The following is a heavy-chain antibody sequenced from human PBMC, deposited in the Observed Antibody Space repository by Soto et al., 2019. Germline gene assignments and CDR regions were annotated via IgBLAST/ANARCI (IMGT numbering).Heavy chain of an antibody. CDR2: VSHSGTA. Sequence: QVRLQQWGAGLLKPSETLSLTCAVYGASFTGYYWTWLRQSPGKGLEWIGEVSHSGTAKYNPSLKCRVTRSLVPSKSLFSLELTWVTAADTAVYYCARYGGTAIWYFDIWCRGTSVSVSS. J-gene: IGHJ2*01. D-gene: IGHD2-15*01. CDR3: ARYGGTAIWYFDI. V-gene: IGHV4-34*01. CDR1: GASFTGYY.